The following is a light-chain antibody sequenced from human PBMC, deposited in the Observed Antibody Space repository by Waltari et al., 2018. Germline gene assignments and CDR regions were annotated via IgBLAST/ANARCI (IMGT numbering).Light chain of an antibody. CDR1: INDVGNYNL. J-gene: IGLJ1*01. Sequence: QSALTPPASVSGSPGQSITISCTGTINDVGNYNLLSWSQQYPSKVPQLIIYEVNKRPSGVSHRFSGSKSRNTASLTISGLQAEDEADYYCFSYTGDTTLYVFGTGTKVTVL. CDR3: FSYTGDTTLYV. V-gene: IGLV2-23*02. CDR2: EVN.